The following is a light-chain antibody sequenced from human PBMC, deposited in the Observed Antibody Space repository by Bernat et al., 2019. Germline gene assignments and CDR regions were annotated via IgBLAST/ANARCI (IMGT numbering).Light chain of an antibody. V-gene: IGKV2-28*01. Sequence: DLVMTQSPLSLPVTPGEPASISCRSTQSLLHSNGYNYVDWYLQKPGQSPQLLIFLGSYRASGVPDRFSGTGSGTDFTLKISRVEAEDVGVYYCMRALQSPWTFGQGTTVEIK. CDR2: LGS. CDR1: QSLLHSNGYNY. J-gene: IGKJ1*01. CDR3: MRALQSPWT.